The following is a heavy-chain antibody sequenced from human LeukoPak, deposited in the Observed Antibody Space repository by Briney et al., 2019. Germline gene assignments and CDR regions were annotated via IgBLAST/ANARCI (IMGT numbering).Heavy chain of an antibody. J-gene: IGHJ4*02. Sequence: ASVKVSCKASGYSFTTFAMNWVRQAPGQGLEWMGWINTNTGNPTYAQDFAGRFVFSLDTSVTTTFLEISSLKAEDTAIYYCARSSWIQQSSDFWGQGTLVTVSS. V-gene: IGHV7-4-1*02. CDR1: GYSFTTFA. CDR2: INTNTGNP. CDR3: ARSSWIQQSSDF. D-gene: IGHD5-18*01.